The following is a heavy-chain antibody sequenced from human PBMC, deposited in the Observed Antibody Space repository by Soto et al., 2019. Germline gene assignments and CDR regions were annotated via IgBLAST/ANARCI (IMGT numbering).Heavy chain of an antibody. Sequence: GESLKISCKGSGYSFTSYWISWVRQMPGKGLEWMGRIDPSDSYTKYSPSFQGHVTISADKSISTAYLQWSSLKASDTAMYYCASNKNWNDYYGMDVWGQGTTVTVSS. D-gene: IGHD1-1*01. CDR1: GYSFTSYW. CDR3: ASNKNWNDYYGMDV. J-gene: IGHJ6*02. CDR2: IDPSDSYT. V-gene: IGHV5-10-1*01.